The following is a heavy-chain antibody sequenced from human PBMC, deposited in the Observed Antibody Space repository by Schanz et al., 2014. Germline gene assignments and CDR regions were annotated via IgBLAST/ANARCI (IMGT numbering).Heavy chain of an antibody. V-gene: IGHV3-30*02. CDR1: GFTFRSHA. CDR3: AKDQLANYRGSGYNWFDP. CDR2: IRFDGSDK. Sequence: QVQLVESGGGVVQPGRSLRLSCAASGFTFRSHAMHWVRQAPGKGLEWVTFIRFDGSDKYYADSVKGRFSVSRDNSKNTLYLQMNSLRADDTAVYYCAKDQLANYRGSGYNWFDPWGQGTTVTVSP. J-gene: IGHJ5*01. D-gene: IGHD3-10*01.